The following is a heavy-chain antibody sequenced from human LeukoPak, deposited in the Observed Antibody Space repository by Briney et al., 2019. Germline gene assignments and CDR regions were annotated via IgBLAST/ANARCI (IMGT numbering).Heavy chain of an antibody. CDR2: ISAYNGNT. J-gene: IGHJ5*02. CDR3: ARDVPTYYDYVWGSYRYSP. Sequence: ASVKVSFKASGYTFTSYGISWVRQAPGQGLEWMGWISAYNGNTNYAQKLQGRVTMTTDTSTSTAYMELRSLRSDDTAVYYCARDVPTYYDYVWGSYRYSPWGQGTLVTVSS. CDR1: GYTFTSYG. D-gene: IGHD3-16*02. V-gene: IGHV1-18*01.